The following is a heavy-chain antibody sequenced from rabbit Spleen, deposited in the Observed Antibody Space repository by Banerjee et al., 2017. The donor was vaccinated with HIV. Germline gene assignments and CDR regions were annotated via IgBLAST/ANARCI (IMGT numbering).Heavy chain of an antibody. CDR3: ARDAGSGPYIDGYFTL. CDR1: GFSFSSSYY. D-gene: IGHD8-1*01. J-gene: IGHJ4*01. Sequence: QSLEESGGDLVKPGASLTLTCTASGFSFSSSYYMCWVRQAPGKGLEWIACIYTDNSKTYYASWAKGRFTVSKTSSPSVTLQMTSLTVADTATYFCARDAGSGPYIDGYFTLWGPGTLVTVS. V-gene: IGHV1S40*01. CDR2: IYTDNSKT.